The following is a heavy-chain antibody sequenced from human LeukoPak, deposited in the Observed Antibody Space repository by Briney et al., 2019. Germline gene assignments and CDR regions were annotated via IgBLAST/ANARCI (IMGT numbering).Heavy chain of an antibody. Sequence: SVTVSCKASGFTFTSSAVQWVRQARGQRLEWIGWIVVGSGNTNYAQKFQERVTITRDMSTSIAYMELSSLRSEDTAVYYCARWNGGSYSANDYWGQGTLVTVSS. J-gene: IGHJ4*02. CDR2: IVVGSGNT. CDR3: ARWNGGSYSANDY. CDR1: GFTFTSSA. V-gene: IGHV1-58*01. D-gene: IGHD1-26*01.